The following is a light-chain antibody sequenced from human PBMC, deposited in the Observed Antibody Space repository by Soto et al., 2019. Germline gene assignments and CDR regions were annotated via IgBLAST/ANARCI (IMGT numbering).Light chain of an antibody. V-gene: IGKV1-5*03. CDR1: QSISGW. CDR3: QQCYSYPLT. Sequence: DIQMTQSPSTLSASVGDRVTITCRASQSISGWLAWYRRKPGKAPNLLIYKTSSLASGVPSRFSGIGSGTEFTLTVNSLQPDDFATYDCQQCYSYPLTFGGGTKVEIK. CDR2: KTS. J-gene: IGKJ4*01.